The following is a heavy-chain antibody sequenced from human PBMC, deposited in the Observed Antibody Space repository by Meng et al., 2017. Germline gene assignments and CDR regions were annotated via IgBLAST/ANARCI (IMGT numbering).Heavy chain of an antibody. V-gene: IGHV4/OR15-8*02. Sequence: QVQLEEGGPGLVNPSGTLSLTCVVSGGSIRSVYWWWSGRQPPGKGLEWIGEIYNGGNTYYNPSLKSRVIISIDKYKHQFSLKWSSVTAADTAVYYCASWIYSRGWQWGQGTLVTVSS. CDR1: GGSIRSVYW. CDR3: ASWIYSRGWQ. CDR2: IYNGGNT. D-gene: IGHD6-19*01. J-gene: IGHJ4*02.